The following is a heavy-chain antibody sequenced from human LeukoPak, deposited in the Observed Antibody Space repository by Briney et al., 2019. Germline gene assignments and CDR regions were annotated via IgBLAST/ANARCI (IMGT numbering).Heavy chain of an antibody. CDR3: ARDKGVVVAATRPYYYYYGMDV. CDR1: GDSVSSNSAA. CDR2: TYYRSKWYN. D-gene: IGHD2-15*01. Sequence: SQTLSLTCAISGDSVSSNSAAWNWIRQSPSRGLEWLGRTYYRSKWYNDYAVSVQSRITINPDTSKNQFSLKLSSVTAADTAVYYCARDKGVVVAATRPYYYYYGMDVWGQGTTVTVSS. V-gene: IGHV6-1*01. J-gene: IGHJ6*02.